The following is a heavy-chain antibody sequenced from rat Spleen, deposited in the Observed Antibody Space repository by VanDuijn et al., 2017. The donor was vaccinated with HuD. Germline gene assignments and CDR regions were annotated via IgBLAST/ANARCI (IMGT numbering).Heavy chain of an antibody. Sequence: EVQLVESGGGLVQPGRSLKLSCVASGFTFSEYWMTWIRQAPGKGLEWVASITNIGGTIYYADSVKGRFTMSRDIAQNTLYLQMNSLRSEDTATYYCTRVGNYALDAWGQGASVTVSS. J-gene: IGHJ4*01. CDR3: TRVGNYALDA. CDR1: GFTFSEYW. CDR2: ITNIGGTI. D-gene: IGHD1-11*01. V-gene: IGHV5-31*01.